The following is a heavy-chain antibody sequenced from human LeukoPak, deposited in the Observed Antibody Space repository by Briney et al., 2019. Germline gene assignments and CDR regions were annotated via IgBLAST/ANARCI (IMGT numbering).Heavy chain of an antibody. J-gene: IGHJ4*02. CDR2: IKSKTDGGTT. CDR3: TTSPYCGGDCYFY. V-gene: IGHV3-15*01. D-gene: IGHD2-21*02. CDR1: GFTFSNAW. Sequence: GGSLRLSCAASGFTFSNAWMSWVRQAPGKGLEWVGRIKSKTDGGTTDYAAPVKGRFTISRDDSKNTLYLQMNSLKTEDAAVYYCTTSPYCGGDCYFYWGQGTLVTVSS.